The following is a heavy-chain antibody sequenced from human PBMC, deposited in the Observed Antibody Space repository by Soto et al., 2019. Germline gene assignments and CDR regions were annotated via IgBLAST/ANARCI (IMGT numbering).Heavy chain of an antibody. CDR2: ISYDGSNK. Sequence: GGSLRLSCGASGFTFSSYGMHWVRQAPGKGLEWVAVISYDGSNKYYADSVKGRFTISRDNSKNTLYLQMNSLRAEDTAVYYCSTRSSGWAIDYWGQGTLVTVSS. V-gene: IGHV3-30*03. J-gene: IGHJ4*02. D-gene: IGHD6-19*01. CDR1: GFTFSSYG. CDR3: STRSSGWAIDY.